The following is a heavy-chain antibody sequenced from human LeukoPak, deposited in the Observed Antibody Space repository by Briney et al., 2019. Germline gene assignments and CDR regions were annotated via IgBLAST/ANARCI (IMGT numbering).Heavy chain of an antibody. CDR2: INHSGST. CDR3: ARGRPLRIGVVTFTVYYLDV. D-gene: IGHD3-3*01. J-gene: IGHJ6*03. Sequence: KTSETLSLTCGVYNYWTWIRRPPGKGLEWIGEINHSGSTNYNPSLKSRVTISVDTSKNHFSLRVSSVTAADTAVYYCARGRPLRIGVVTFTVYYLDVWGKGTTVTVSS. CDR1: NY. V-gene: IGHV4-34*01.